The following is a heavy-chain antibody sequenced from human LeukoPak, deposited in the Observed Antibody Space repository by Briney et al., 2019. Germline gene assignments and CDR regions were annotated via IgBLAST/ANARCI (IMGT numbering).Heavy chain of an antibody. D-gene: IGHD3-16*01. J-gene: IGHJ4*02. CDR2: ISSNGGST. CDR1: GFTFRSSP. Sequence: GGSLRLSCSASGFTFRSSPMHWVRQARGKGLEYVSAISSNGGSTYYGDSVKGRFTIFRDNSKNTLYLQMSSLRVEDTALYYCVKEIGFYDYWGQGTLVTVSS. V-gene: IGHV3-64D*09. CDR3: VKEIGFYDY.